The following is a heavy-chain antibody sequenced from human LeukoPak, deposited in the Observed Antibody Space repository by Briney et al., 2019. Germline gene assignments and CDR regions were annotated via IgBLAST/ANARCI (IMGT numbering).Heavy chain of an antibody. CDR1: GYTFTSYG. CDR3: AREGPVVVVAATAPGAFDI. V-gene: IGHV1-18*01. CDR2: ISAYNGNT. Sequence: ASVKVSCKASGYTFTSYGISWVRQAPGQGLEWMGWISAYNGNTNYAQELQGRVTMTTDTSTSTAYMELRSLRSDDTAVYYCAREGPVVVVAATAPGAFDIWGQGTMVTVSS. D-gene: IGHD2-15*01. J-gene: IGHJ3*02.